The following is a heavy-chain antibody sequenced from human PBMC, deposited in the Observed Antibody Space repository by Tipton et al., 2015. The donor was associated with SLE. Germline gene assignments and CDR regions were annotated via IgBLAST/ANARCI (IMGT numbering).Heavy chain of an antibody. J-gene: IGHJ3*02. CDR2: IYYSGST. Sequence: LRLSCTVSGGSISSYYWNWIRQPPGKGLEWIGYIYYSGSTNYNPSLKSRVTISVDTSKNQFSLKLTSVTAADTAVYYCARDLTMEAFDIWGQGTKVTVSS. CDR1: GGSISSYY. D-gene: IGHD3-10*01. V-gene: IGHV4-59*01. CDR3: ARDLTMEAFDI.